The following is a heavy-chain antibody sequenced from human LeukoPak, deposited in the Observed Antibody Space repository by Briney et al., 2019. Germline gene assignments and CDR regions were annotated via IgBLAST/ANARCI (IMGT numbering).Heavy chain of an antibody. D-gene: IGHD2-2*01. Sequence: PSQTLSLTCTVSGGSISSGDYYWSWIRQPPGKGLEWIGYIYYTGSTYYNPSLKSRVTISVDTSKNQFSLKLSSVTAADTAVYYCARGDIVVVLNSNYYGMDVWGKGTTVTVSS. J-gene: IGHJ6*04. CDR2: IYYTGST. CDR3: ARGDIVVVLNSNYYGMDV. CDR1: GGSISSGDYY. V-gene: IGHV4-30-4*01.